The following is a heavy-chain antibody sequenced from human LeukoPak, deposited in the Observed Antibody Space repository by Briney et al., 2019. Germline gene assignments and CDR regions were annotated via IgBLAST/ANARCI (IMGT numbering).Heavy chain of an antibody. Sequence: GGSLRLSCAASGFIFSDYGMSWVSQAPGKGLEWVATIKSDGSEKYYVDSVKGRFAISRDNAKNSLNLQMSSLRAEDTAVYYCARDLTGSNLYWGQGTLVTVSS. V-gene: IGHV3-7*04. D-gene: IGHD1-26*01. CDR3: ARDLTGSNLY. J-gene: IGHJ4*02. CDR1: GFIFSDYG. CDR2: IKSDGSEK.